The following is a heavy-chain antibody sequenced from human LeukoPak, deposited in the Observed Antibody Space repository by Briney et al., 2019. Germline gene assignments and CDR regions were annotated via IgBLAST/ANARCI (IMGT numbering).Heavy chain of an antibody. Sequence: GGSLRLSCAASGFTFSSYSMNWVRQAPGKGLEWVSSISSSSSYIYYADSVKGRFTISRDNAKNSLYLQMNSLRAEDTAVCYCARDRQLSLRGGFVYWGQGTLVTVSS. J-gene: IGHJ4*02. CDR2: ISSSSSYI. CDR1: GFTFSSYS. CDR3: ARDRQLSLRGGFVY. D-gene: IGHD2-15*01. V-gene: IGHV3-21*01.